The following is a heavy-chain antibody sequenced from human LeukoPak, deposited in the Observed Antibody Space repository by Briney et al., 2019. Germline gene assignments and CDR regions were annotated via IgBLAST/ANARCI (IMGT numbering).Heavy chain of an antibody. CDR3: TRSLDIVVVPAAYFDY. J-gene: IGHJ4*02. V-gene: IGHV3-49*04. D-gene: IGHD2-2*03. CDR1: GSTFGDYA. Sequence: PGGSLRLSCTASGSTFGDYAMSWVRQAPGKGLEWVGFIRSKAYGGTTEYAASVKGRFTISRGDSKSIAYLQMNSLKTEDTAVYYCTRSLDIVVVPAAYFDYWGQGTLVTVSS. CDR2: IRSKAYGGTT.